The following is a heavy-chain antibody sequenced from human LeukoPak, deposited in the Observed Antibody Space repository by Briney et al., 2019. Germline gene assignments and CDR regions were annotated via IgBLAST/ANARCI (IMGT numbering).Heavy chain of an antibody. V-gene: IGHV4-59*01. D-gene: IGHD6-19*01. CDR2: IYYSGST. J-gene: IGHJ4*02. CDR3: ARVVGLAYFDY. Sequence: SETLSLTCTVSGGSISSYYWSWIRQPPGKGLEWIGYIYYSGSTNYNPSLKSRVTISVDTSKNQFSLKLSSVTAADTAVHYCARVVGLAYFDYWGQGTLVTVSS. CDR1: GGSISSYY.